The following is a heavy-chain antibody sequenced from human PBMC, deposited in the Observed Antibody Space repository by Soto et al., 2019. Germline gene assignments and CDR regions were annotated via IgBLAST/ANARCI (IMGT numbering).Heavy chain of an antibody. V-gene: IGHV4-59*01. J-gene: IGHJ5*02. CDR3: ARAHHYDFWSGYPNWFDP. D-gene: IGHD3-3*01. Sequence: SETLSVTCTVSGGSISSYYWSWIRQPPGKGLEWIGYIYYSGSTNYNPSLKSRVTISVDTSKNQFSLKLSSVTAADTAVYYCARAHHYDFWSGYPNWFDPWGQGTLVTVSS. CDR1: GGSISSYY. CDR2: IYYSGST.